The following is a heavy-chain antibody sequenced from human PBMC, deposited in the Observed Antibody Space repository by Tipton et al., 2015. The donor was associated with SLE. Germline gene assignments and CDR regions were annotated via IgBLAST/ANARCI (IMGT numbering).Heavy chain of an antibody. CDR3: ARDDPDGDGGGIPGDY. V-gene: IGHV4-34*11. D-gene: IGHD4-17*01. CDR2: IYYSGST. CDR1: GGSFSGYY. J-gene: IGHJ4*02. Sequence: TLSLTCAVYGGSFSGYYWSWIRQPPGKGLEWIGYIYYSGSTYYNPSLKSRVTISVDTSRKQFSLSLNSVTAADTAVYFCARDDPDGDGGGIPGDYWGQGTLVTVSS.